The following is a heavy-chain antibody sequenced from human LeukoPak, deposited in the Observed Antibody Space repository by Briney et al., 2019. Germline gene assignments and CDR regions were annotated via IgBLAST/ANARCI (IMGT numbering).Heavy chain of an antibody. Sequence: GGSLRLSCAASGFTFSSYWMSWVRQAPGKGLEWVANIKQDGSEKYYVDSVKGRFTISRDNAKNSLYLQMNSLRAEDTAVYYCARDLDPGIAVAGTYYYYYMDVWGKGTTVTVSS. D-gene: IGHD6-19*01. J-gene: IGHJ6*03. V-gene: IGHV3-7*03. CDR3: ARDLDPGIAVAGTYYYYYMDV. CDR2: IKQDGSEK. CDR1: GFTFSSYW.